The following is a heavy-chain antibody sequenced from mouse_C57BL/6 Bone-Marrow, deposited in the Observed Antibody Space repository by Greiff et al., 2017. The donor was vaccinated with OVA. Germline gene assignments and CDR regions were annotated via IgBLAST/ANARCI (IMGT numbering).Heavy chain of an antibody. CDR2: IYWDDDK. D-gene: IGHD1-1*01. CDR3: ARSGVTTVSHDFYYAMDY. Sequence: QVTLKESGPGILQSSQTLSLTCSFSGFSLSTSGMGVSWIRQPSGKGLEWLAHIYWDDDKRYNPSLKRRLTISKDTSRHQVFLKITGVDTADTATDYCARSGVTTVSHDFYYAMDYWGQGASVTVSS. V-gene: IGHV8-12*01. J-gene: IGHJ4*01. CDR1: GFSLSTSGMG.